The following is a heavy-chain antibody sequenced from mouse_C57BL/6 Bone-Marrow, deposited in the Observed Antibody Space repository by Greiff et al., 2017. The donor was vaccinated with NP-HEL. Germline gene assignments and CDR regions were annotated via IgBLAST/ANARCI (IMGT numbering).Heavy chain of an antibody. V-gene: IGHV1-26*01. CDR1: GYTFTDYY. Sequence: EVQLQQSRPELVKPGASVKISCKASGYTFTDYYMNWVKQSHGKSLEWIGDINPNNGGTSYNQKFKGKATLTVDKSSSTAYMELRSLTSEDSAVYYCARRGYYAMDYWGQGTSVTVSS. CDR2: INPNNGGT. CDR3: ARRGYYAMDY. J-gene: IGHJ4*01.